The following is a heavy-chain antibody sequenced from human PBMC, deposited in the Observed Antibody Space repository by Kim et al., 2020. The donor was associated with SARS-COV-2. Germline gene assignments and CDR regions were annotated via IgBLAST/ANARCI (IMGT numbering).Heavy chain of an antibody. D-gene: IGHD6-6*01. CDR2: ISGSGGST. V-gene: IGHV3-23*01. Sequence: GGSLRLSCAASGFTFSSYAMSWVRQAPGKGLEWVSAISGSGGSTYYADSVKGRFTISRDNSKNTLYLQMNSLRAEDTAVYYCAKDLVLMRGSSLFIDYYGMDVWGQGTTVTVSS. J-gene: IGHJ6*02. CDR1: GFTFSSYA. CDR3: AKDLVLMRGSSLFIDYYGMDV.